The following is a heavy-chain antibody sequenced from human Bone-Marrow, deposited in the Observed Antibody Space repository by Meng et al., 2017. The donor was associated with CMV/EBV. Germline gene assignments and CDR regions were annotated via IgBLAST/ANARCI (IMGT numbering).Heavy chain of an antibody. CDR3: ARDDCSGGSCYDYYYYYGMDV. CDR1: GFTFDDYG. J-gene: IGHJ6*02. Sequence: GESLKISCAASGFTFDDYGMSWVRQAPGKGLEWVANIKQDGSEKYYVDSVKGRFTISRDNAKNSLYLQMNSLRAEDTAVYYCARDDCSGGSCYDYYYYYGMDVWGQGTTVTVSS. D-gene: IGHD2-15*01. V-gene: IGHV3-7*01. CDR2: IKQDGSEK.